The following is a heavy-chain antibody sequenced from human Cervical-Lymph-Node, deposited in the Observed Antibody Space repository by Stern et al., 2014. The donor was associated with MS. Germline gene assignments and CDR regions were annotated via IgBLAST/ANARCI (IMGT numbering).Heavy chain of an antibody. CDR1: GYTFTSYW. V-gene: IGHV5-51*01. J-gene: IGHJ4*02. CDR2: IFPGGSDI. CDR3: ARQRYFDY. Sequence: EVQLGESGPEVKRPGESLKISCQASGYTFTSYWIGWVRQMPGKGLEWIAIIFPGGSDIRYSPSFQGQVTISADQSSSTAYLQWNNLKASDTAIYYCARQRYFDYWGQGTLVTVSS.